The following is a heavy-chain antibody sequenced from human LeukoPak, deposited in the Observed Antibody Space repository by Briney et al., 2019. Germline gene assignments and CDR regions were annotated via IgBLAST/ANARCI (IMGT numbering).Heavy chain of an antibody. J-gene: IGHJ4*02. D-gene: IGHD3-16*01. CDR3: ARARGDGLCFDY. V-gene: IGHV4-39*07. CDR2: IYYSGST. CDR1: GGSISSDSYY. Sequence: ASETLSLTCTVSGGSISSDSYYWGWIRQPPGKGLEWIGDIYYSGSTYYNPSLKSRVTISVDTSKNQFSLKLSSVTAAGTAVYYCARARGDGLCFDYWGQGTLVTVSS.